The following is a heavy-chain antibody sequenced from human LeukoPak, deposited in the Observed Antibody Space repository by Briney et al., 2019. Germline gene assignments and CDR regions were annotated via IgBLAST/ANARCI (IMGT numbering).Heavy chain of an antibody. CDR2: ISGGGGST. CDR3: AKDRQVVTGYFDY. Sequence: GGSLRLSCAASGFTFDDYAMHWVRQAPGKGLEWVSAISGGGGSTYYADSVKGRFTISRDNSKNTLYLQMNSLRAEDTAVYYCAKDRQVVTGYFDYWGQGTLVTVSS. CDR1: GFTFDDYA. V-gene: IGHV3-23*01. D-gene: IGHD4-23*01. J-gene: IGHJ4*02.